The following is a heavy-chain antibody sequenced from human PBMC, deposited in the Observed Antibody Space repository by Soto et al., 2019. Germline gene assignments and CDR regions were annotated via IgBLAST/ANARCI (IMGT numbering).Heavy chain of an antibody. CDR2: TYYRGST. Sequence: SETVSLTCTVSGGSISTNHCNWIRQPSGQGLDWVGSTYYRGSTNYKAPLRSRVSIPVDTSKSQFSLKLSSLTAADTAVDYCARHDKNYGMDVWGQGTTVTVSS. V-gene: IGHV4-59*13. CDR3: ARHDKNYGMDV. J-gene: IGHJ6*02. D-gene: IGHD1-1*01. CDR1: GGSISTNH.